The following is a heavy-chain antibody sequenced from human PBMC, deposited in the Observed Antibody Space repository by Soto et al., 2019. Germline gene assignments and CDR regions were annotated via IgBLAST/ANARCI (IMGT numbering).Heavy chain of an antibody. CDR1: GYTFTSYG. CDR3: ARALAVGLFNY. J-gene: IGHJ4*02. D-gene: IGHD3-10*01. CDR2: ISAYNGNT. V-gene: IGHV1-18*01. Sequence: QVQLVQSGAEVKKPGASVKVSCKASGYTFTSYGISWVRQAPGQGLEWMGWISAYNGNTKYAQKLQGRVTMTTDTSTRTDYMELRSLRSDDTFVYYCARALAVGLFNYWVQGTLVTVTS.